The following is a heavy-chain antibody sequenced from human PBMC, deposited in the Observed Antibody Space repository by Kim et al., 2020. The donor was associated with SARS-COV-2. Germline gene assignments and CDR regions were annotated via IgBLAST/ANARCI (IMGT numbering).Heavy chain of an antibody. CDR2: INTNTGKP. CDR3: AKAQRGGFVDY. V-gene: IGHV7-4-1*02. Sequence: ASVKVSCKTSGYSFTTYGVNWVRQAPGQGLEWMGWINTNTGKPTYAQGFTGRFVFSLDTSVSKAYLQISSLKAEDTAVYYCAKAQRGGFVDYWGQGTLVTVSS. J-gene: IGHJ4*02. D-gene: IGHD3-10*01. CDR1: GYSFTTYG.